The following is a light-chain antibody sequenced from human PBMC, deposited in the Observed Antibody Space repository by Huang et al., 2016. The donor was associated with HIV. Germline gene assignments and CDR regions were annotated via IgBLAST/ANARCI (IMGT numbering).Light chain of an antibody. J-gene: IGKJ3*01. CDR2: ATS. V-gene: IGKV1-39*01. Sequence: DIQMTQSPSSLSAFVGDSVTITCRASHNIDIRLNWYQQKPGKAPKLLIYATSNLHNGVPSRFSGSGSGTDFILTINSLQPEDSATYSCQQSYSTPRVTFGPGTKIHI. CDR1: HNIDIR. CDR3: QQSYSTPRVT.